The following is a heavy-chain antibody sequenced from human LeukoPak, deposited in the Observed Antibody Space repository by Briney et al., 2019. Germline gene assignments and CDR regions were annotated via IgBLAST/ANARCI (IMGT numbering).Heavy chain of an antibody. CDR3: ARGNDYGN. V-gene: IGHV4-39*01. CDR1: GGSISSSSYY. CDR2: IYYSGST. J-gene: IGHJ4*02. Sequence: SETLSLTCTVSGGSISSSSYYWGWIRQPPGKGLEWIGSIYYSGSTYYNPSLKSRVTISVDTSKNQFSLKLSSVTAADTAVYYCARGNDYGNWGQGTLVTVSS. D-gene: IGHD4-17*01.